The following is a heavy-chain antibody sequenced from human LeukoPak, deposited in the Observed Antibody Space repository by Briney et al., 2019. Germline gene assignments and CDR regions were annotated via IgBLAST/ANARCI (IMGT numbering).Heavy chain of an antibody. CDR3: AAQGTTGDFDY. CDR1: GGSISSGGYS. Sequence: SETLSLTCAVSGGSISSGGYSWSWIRQPAGRGLEWTGYIYHSGSTYYNPSLKSRVTISVDRSKNQFSLKLSSVTAADTAVYYCAAQGTTGDFDYWGQGTLVTVSS. CDR2: IYHSGST. D-gene: IGHD4-17*01. J-gene: IGHJ4*02. V-gene: IGHV4-30-2*01.